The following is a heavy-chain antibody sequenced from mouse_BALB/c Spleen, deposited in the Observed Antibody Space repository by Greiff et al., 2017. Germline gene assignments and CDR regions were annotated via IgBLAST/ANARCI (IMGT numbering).Heavy chain of an antibody. J-gene: IGHJ3*01. CDR3: ASDYYGSTPFAY. D-gene: IGHD1-1*01. CDR2: IDPANGNT. V-gene: IGHV14-3*02. CDR1: GFNIKDNY. Sequence: EVQLQQSGAELVKPGASVKLSCTASGFNIKDNYMHWVKQRPEQGLEWIGRIDPANGNTKYDPKFQGKATITADTSSNTAYLQLSSLTSEDTAVYYCASDYYGSTPFAYWGQGTLVTVSA.